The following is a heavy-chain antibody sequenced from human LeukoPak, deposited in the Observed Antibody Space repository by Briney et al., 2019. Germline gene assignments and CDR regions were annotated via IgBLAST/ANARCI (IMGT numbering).Heavy chain of an antibody. D-gene: IGHD2-2*02. Sequence: GGSLRLSCAASGFTFSDYYMSWIRQAPGKGLEWLSYISSRGSTIHYADSVKGRFTISRDNAKNSLYLQMNSLRAEDTAVYYCATRSIVVVPAAITPSEYFQHWGQGTLVTVSS. CDR3: ATRSIVVVPAAITPSEYFQH. CDR2: ISSRGSTI. J-gene: IGHJ1*01. CDR1: GFTFSDYY. V-gene: IGHV3-11*04.